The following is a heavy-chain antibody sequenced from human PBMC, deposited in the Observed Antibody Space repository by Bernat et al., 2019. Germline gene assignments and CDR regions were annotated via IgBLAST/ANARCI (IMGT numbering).Heavy chain of an antibody. V-gene: IGHV3-30-3*01. Sequence: QVQLVESGGGVVQPGRSLRLSCAASGFTFSSYAMHWVRQAPGKGLEWVAVISYDGSNKYYADSVKGRFTISRDNSKNTLYLQMNSLRAEDTAVYYCARDLYPWYDGGVYYYYGMDVWGQGTTVTVSS. D-gene: IGHD1-1*01. CDR2: ISYDGSNK. J-gene: IGHJ6*02. CDR1: GFTFSSYA. CDR3: ARDLYPWYDGGVYYYYGMDV.